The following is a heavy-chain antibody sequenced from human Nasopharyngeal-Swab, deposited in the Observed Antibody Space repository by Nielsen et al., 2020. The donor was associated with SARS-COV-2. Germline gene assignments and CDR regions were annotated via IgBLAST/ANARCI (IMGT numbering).Heavy chain of an antibody. D-gene: IGHD2-2*03. J-gene: IGHJ4*02. Sequence: GESLKISCAASGFTFSSYWMSWVRQAPGKGLEWVANIKQDGSEKYYVDSVKGRFTISRDNAKNSLYLQMNSLRAEDTAAYYCARVEGGYCSSTSCFSYYFDYWGQGTLVTVSS. CDR2: IKQDGSEK. V-gene: IGHV3-7*01. CDR3: ARVEGGYCSSTSCFSYYFDY. CDR1: GFTFSSYW.